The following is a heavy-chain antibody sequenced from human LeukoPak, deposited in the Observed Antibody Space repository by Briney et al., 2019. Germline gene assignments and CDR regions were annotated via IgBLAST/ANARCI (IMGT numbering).Heavy chain of an antibody. CDR2: INPNSGGT. V-gene: IGHV1-2*02. J-gene: IGHJ4*02. CDR3: ARAGATEGGYYFDY. Sequence: ASVKVSCKASGYTFTGYYMHWVRQAPGQGLEWMGWINPNSGGTNYAQKFQGRVTMTRDTSTSTVYMELSSLRSEDTAVYYCARAGATEGGYYFDYWGQGTLVTVSS. D-gene: IGHD1-26*01. CDR1: GYTFTGYY.